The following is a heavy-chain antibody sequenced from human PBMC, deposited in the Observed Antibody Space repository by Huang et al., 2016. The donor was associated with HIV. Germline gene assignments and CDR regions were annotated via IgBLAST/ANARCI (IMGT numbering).Heavy chain of an antibody. J-gene: IGHJ4*02. CDR2: IYYRGST. D-gene: IGHD3-10*01. CDR3: ARLPGSITIIRGVITDPY. Sequence: QLQLQESGPGLVKPSETLSLTCTVSGGSIRSDNYYWGWIRQPPGKGLEWIGSIYYRGSTYYNPSLKRRVTITVDRSKNHFSLRMRSVTAADTAVYYCARLPGSITIIRGVITDPYWGQGTLVTVSS. V-gene: IGHV4-39*02. CDR1: GGSIRSDNYY.